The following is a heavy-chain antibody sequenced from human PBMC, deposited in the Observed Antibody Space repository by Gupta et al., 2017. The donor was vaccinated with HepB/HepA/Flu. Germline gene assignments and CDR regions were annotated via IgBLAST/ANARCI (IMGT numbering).Heavy chain of an antibody. CDR1: GGSFSGYY. D-gene: IGHD3-16*01. V-gene: IGHV4-34*01. CDR2: INHGGST. CDR3: ARVRKFCGVARGELDY. Sequence: QVQLQQWGAGLLKPSETLSLTCAVYGGSFSGYYWSWIRQPPGKGLEGIGEINHGGSTNYNPSLKSRVTISVDTSKNQFSLKLSSVTAADTAVYYCARVRKFCGVARGELDYWGQGTLVTVSS. J-gene: IGHJ4*02.